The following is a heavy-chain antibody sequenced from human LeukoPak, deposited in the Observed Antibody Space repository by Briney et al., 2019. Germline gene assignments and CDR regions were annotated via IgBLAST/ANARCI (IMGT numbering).Heavy chain of an antibody. Sequence: ASVKVSCKASGYTFIGYYIHWVRQAPGQRLEWVGWINPNSGGIKYAQKFQGRVTMTRDTSVSTAYMELKRLTSDDPAVYYCARYLFSGIPDWFDPWGQGTLVTVSS. J-gene: IGHJ5*02. D-gene: IGHD2-21*01. V-gene: IGHV1-2*02. CDR3: ARYLFSGIPDWFDP. CDR2: INPNSGGI. CDR1: GYTFIGYY.